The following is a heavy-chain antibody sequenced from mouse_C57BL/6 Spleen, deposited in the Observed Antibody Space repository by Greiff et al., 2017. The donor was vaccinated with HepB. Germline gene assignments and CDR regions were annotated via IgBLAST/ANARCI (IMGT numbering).Heavy chain of an antibody. CDR3: ARKGLFCLDY. D-gene: IGHD3-3*01. CDR2: IDPSDSYT. V-gene: IGHV1-69*01. J-gene: IGHJ2*01. CDR1: GYTFTSYW. Sequence: QVQLQQPGAELVMPGASVKLSCKASGYTFTSYWMHWVKQRPGQGLEWIGEIDPSDSYTNYNQKFKGKSTLTVDKSSSTAYMQLSSLTSEDSAVYYCARKGLFCLDYWGQGTTLTVSS.